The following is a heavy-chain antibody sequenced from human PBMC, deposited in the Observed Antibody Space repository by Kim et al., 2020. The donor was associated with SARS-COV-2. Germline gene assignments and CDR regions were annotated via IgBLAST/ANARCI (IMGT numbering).Heavy chain of an antibody. CDR3: AKDGHYDILTAYSGSYYYGMDV. V-gene: IGHV3-33*06. CDR1: GFTFSSYG. J-gene: IGHJ6*02. Sequence: GGSLRLSCAASGFTFSSYGMHWVRQAPGKGLEWVAVIWYDGSSKYYVDSVKGRFTISRDNSKNTLFLQMNSLRAEDTAVYYCAKDGHYDILTAYSGSYYYGMDVWGQGTTVTVSS. CDR2: IWYDGSSK. D-gene: IGHD3-9*01.